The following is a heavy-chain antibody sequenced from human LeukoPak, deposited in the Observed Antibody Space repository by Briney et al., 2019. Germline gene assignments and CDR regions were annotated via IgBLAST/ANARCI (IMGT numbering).Heavy chain of an antibody. CDR2: INPNSGGT. Sequence: ASVTVSCKASGYTFTGYYMHWVRQAPGQGLEWMGWINPNSGGTNYAQKFQGRVTMTRDTSISTAYMELSRLRSDDTAVYYCAREVDFWSGYYGYWGQGTLVTVSS. CDR1: GYTFTGYY. J-gene: IGHJ4*02. V-gene: IGHV1-2*02. D-gene: IGHD3-3*01. CDR3: AREVDFWSGYYGY.